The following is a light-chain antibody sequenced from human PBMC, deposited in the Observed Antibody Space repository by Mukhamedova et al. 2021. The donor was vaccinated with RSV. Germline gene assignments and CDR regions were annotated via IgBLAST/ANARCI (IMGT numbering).Light chain of an antibody. V-gene: IGLV3-9*01. CDR1: GGKS. CDR3: HVWDSNIVF. Sequence: GGKSVHWYQLKAGQAPVVVIFGDHNRPSGIPERFSGSNSGNAATLTITRVQPDDEADYYCHVWDSNIVFFGVGSRLTVL. J-gene: IGLJ2*01. CDR2: GDH.